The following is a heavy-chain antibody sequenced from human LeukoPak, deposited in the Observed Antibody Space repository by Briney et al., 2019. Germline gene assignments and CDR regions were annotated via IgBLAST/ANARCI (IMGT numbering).Heavy chain of an antibody. D-gene: IGHD6-19*01. CDR2: INPNSGGT. Sequence: ASVKVSCKASGYTFTGYYMHWVRQAPGQGLEWMGWINPNSGGTNYAQKFQGRVTMTRDTSISTAFMELSRLRSDDTAVYYCASEGAAVAGTPGYWGQGTLVTVSS. CDR3: ASEGAAVAGTPGY. V-gene: IGHV1-2*02. J-gene: IGHJ4*02. CDR1: GYTFTGYY.